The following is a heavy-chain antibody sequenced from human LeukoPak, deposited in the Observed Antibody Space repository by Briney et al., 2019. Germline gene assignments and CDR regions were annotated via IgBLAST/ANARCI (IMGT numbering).Heavy chain of an antibody. CDR1: GFTFDGHA. D-gene: IGHD5-18*01. CDR2: ISGDGDRT. CDR3: AKDARLIHLWSIVYYYYYYMDV. Sequence: PGGSLRLSCAASGFTFDGHAMHWVRQAPGKGLEWVSVISGDGDRTYYADSVKGRFTVSRDNSKNSLYLQLNSLRSEDTALYYCAKDARLIHLWSIVYYYYYYMDVWGKGTAVTASS. V-gene: IGHV3-43*02. J-gene: IGHJ6*03.